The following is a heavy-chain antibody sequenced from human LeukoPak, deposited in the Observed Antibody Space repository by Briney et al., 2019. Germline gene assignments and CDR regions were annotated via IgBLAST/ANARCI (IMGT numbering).Heavy chain of an antibody. V-gene: IGHV3-33*08. CDR3: TRQSENFSLDY. J-gene: IGHJ4*02. CDR2: IWHDGSDK. Sequence: PGRSLRLSCAASGFIFSSYGMHWVREAPGKGLEWVAIIWHDGSDKYYADSVKGRFTISRDNSKNTLYLQMNSLRAGDTAVYFCTRQSENFSLDYWGQGTLVTVSS. CDR1: GFIFSSYG. D-gene: IGHD3-3*01.